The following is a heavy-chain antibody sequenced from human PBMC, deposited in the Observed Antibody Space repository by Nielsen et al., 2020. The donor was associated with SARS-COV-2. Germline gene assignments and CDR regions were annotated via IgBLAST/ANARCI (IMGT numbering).Heavy chain of an antibody. CDR2: IYHYGRT. V-gene: IGHV4-59*01. Sequence: SETLSLTCTVSGGSISHFYWSWIRQPPGKGLEWIGYIYHYGRTDFNPSLESRATISVDTSKNQLSLKLSSVTAADTAVYYCAKYYYSGLDVWGQGTTVAVPS. J-gene: IGHJ6*02. CDR1: GGSISHFY. CDR3: AKYYYSGLDV.